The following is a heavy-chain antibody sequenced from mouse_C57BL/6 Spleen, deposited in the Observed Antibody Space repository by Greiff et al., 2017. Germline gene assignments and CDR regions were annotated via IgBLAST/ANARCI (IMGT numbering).Heavy chain of an antibody. J-gene: IGHJ2*01. CDR3: ARPIYDGYYVGY. V-gene: IGHV1-55*01. CDR1: GYTFTSYW. CDR2: ISPGSGST. Sequence: QVQLQQPGAELVKPGASVKMSCKASGYTFTSYWITWVKQRPGQGLEWSGDISPGSGSTNYNETFKSKATLTVDTSSSTAYMQLSSLTSEDSAVYYCARPIYDGYYVGYWGQGTTLTVSS. D-gene: IGHD2-3*01.